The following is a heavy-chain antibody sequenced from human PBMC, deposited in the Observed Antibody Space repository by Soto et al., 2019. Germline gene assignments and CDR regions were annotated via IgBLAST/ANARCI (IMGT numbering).Heavy chain of an antibody. CDR2: VIPIFGTP. J-gene: IGHJ6*01. CDR1: GGTFSTYA. Sequence: QVQLVQSGAKVKKPGSSVKVSCKAPGGTFSTYAISWVRQAPGQGLEWMGGVIPIFGTPKYAQKFQGRVTITADESTSTGYMELRSLRSEDTAVYYCARSQGGSSSLDIYYYYYYGMDVW. D-gene: IGHD2-15*01. V-gene: IGHV1-69*01. CDR3: ARSQGGSSSLDIYYYYYYGMDV.